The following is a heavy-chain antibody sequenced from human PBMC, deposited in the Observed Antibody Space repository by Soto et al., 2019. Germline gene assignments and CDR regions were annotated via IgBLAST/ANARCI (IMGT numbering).Heavy chain of an antibody. D-gene: IGHD5-12*01. Sequence: QLQLQESGSGLVKPSQTLSLTCAVSGGSISSGGYSWSWIRQPPGKGLEWIGYIYRSWSTYYNPSLKSRVTTSVDRYKNQFSLKLSSVTAADTAVYYCAAGGGLPRYYWGQGTLVTVSS. J-gene: IGHJ4*02. CDR3: AAGGGLPRYY. V-gene: IGHV4-30-2*01. CDR2: IYRSWST. CDR1: GGSISSGGYS.